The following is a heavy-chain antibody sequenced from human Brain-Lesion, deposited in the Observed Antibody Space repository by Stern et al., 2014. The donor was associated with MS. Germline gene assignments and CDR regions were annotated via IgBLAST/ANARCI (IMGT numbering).Heavy chain of an antibody. CDR1: GDRVSSNSAA. J-gene: IGHJ5*01. CDR3: AKGYNWFDS. CDR2: TYYRSKWYY. Sequence: QLQLQESGPGLMKPSQTLALTCAISGDRVSSNSAAWNWIRQSPSRGLEWLGRTYYRSKWYYQYAESVKSRITINADTSTNQFSLQLNSVTPEDTAVYLCAKGYNWFDSWGQGTVVTVS. V-gene: IGHV6-1*01.